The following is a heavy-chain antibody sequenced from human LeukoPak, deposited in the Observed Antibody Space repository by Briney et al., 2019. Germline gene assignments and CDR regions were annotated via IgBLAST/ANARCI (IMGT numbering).Heavy chain of an antibody. CDR3: ARWHSHGRCFDY. CDR2: TSYSGNT. V-gene: IGHV4-59*01. D-gene: IGHD1-26*01. Sequence: PSETLSLTCTVSGGSISGDYWNWIRQPPGKGLEWIGYTSYSGNTDYKPSLRSRVTMSVDTSKNQLSLKLTSATAADTAVYYCARWHSHGRCFDYWGQGALVTVSS. CDR1: GGSISGDY. J-gene: IGHJ4*02.